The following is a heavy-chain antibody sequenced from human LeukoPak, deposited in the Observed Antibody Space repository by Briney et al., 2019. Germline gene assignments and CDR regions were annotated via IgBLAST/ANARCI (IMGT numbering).Heavy chain of an antibody. CDR1: GFSLSSYA. J-gene: IGHJ5*02. D-gene: IGHD2-15*01. CDR3: ARSDKINLLPYNWFDP. CDR2: ISGGGGST. V-gene: IGHV3-23*01. Sequence: GGSLRLSCAAAGFSLSSYAMSWVRQAPGKGLEWVSTISGGGGSTYCADSVKGRFTISRDNSKNTLFLEMNSLRAEDTAAYYCARSDKINLLPYNWFDPWGQGTLVTVSS.